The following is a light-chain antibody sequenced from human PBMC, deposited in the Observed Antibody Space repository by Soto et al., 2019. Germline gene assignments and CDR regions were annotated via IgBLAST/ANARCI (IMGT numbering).Light chain of an antibody. CDR1: SSDAGGYNF. Sequence: QSALTQPRSVSGSPGQSATISCTGASSDAGGYNFVSWYQQHPGKAPKLMIYDVSKRPSGVPDRFSGSKSGNTASLTISGLQAEDEADYYCCSYAGSYTWVFGTGTKLTVL. J-gene: IGLJ1*01. CDR2: DVS. CDR3: CSYAGSYTWV. V-gene: IGLV2-11*01.